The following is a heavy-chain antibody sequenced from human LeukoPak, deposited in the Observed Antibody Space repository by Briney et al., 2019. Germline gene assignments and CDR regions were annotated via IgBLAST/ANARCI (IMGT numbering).Heavy chain of an antibody. CDR2: ISGGSGTI. J-gene: IGHJ4*02. D-gene: IGHD3-10*01. V-gene: IGHV3-23*01. CDR3: ARYGLHYYGSGSLDY. Sequence: PGGSLRLSCEASGFTFGNYAMSWVRQAPGKGLEWVSSISGGSGTINYADSVKDRFIISRDNSKNSLYLQMNSLRAEDTAVYYCARYGLHYYGSGSLDYWGQGTLVTVSS. CDR1: GFTFGNYA.